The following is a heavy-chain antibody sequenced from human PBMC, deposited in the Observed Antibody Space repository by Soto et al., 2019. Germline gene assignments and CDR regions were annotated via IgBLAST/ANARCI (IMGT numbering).Heavy chain of an antibody. CDR1: GGSISSGGYS. V-gene: IGHV4-30-2*01. J-gene: IGHJ4*02. Sequence: ASETLSLTCAVSGGSISSGGYSWSWIRQPPGKGLEWIGYIYHSGSTYYNPSLKSRVTISVDKSKNQFSLKLSPVTAADTAVYYCAKDLTMVIAPSPFDYWGQGTLVTVSS. CDR3: AKDLTMVIAPSPFDY. CDR2: IYHSGST. D-gene: IGHD3-10*01.